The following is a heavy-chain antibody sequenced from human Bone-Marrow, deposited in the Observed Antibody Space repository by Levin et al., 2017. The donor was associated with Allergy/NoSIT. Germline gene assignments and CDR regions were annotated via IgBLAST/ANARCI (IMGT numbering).Heavy chain of an antibody. D-gene: IGHD6-19*01. Sequence: PSETLSLTCTVSGGSISSYYWTWIRQPPGKGLEWIGYIYYSGSTNYNPSLKSRVTISVDTSKNQFSLKMNSVTAADTAVYYCARAIAVPGPKGAFDIWGQGTMVTVSS. V-gene: IGHV4-59*01. CDR1: GGSISSYY. CDR3: ARAIAVPGPKGAFDI. J-gene: IGHJ3*02. CDR2: IYYSGST.